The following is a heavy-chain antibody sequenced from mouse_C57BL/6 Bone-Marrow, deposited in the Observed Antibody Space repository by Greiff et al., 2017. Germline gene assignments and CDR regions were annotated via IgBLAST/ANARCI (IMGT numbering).Heavy chain of an antibody. CDR2: ISSGGSYT. CDR3: AGATRYFDV. J-gene: IGHJ1*03. CDR1: GFTFSSYG. D-gene: IGHD1-1*01. Sequence: EVNVVESGGDLVKPGGSLKLSCAASGFTFSSYGMSWVRQTPDKRLEWVATISSGGSYTYYPDSVKGRFTISRDNAKNTLYLQMSSLKSEDTAMYYCAGATRYFDVWGTGTTVTVSS. V-gene: IGHV5-6*01.